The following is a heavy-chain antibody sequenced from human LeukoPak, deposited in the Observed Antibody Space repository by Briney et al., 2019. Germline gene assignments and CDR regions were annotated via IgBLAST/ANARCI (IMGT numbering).Heavy chain of an antibody. J-gene: IGHJ4*02. D-gene: IGHD6-13*01. CDR3: ATSGYSSSWYFG. Sequence: GGSLRLSCAASGFTFSNYSMNWVRQAPGKGLEWVSYISRSSTTIYYADSVKGRFTISRDNAKNSLYLQMNSLRAEDTAVYYCATSGYSSSWYFGWGQGTPVTVSS. V-gene: IGHV3-48*01. CDR2: ISRSSTTI. CDR1: GFTFSNYS.